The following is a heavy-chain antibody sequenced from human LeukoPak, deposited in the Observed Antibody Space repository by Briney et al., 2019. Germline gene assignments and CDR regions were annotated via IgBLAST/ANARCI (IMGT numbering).Heavy chain of an antibody. CDR2: ISAYNGNT. J-gene: IGHJ6*03. V-gene: IGHV1-18*04. D-gene: IGHD1-26*01. CDR3: AVGATSYYYYMDV. Sequence: ASVKVSCKASGYTFTSYYMHWVRQAPGQGLEWMGWISAYNGNTNYAQKLQGRVTMTTDTSTSTAYMELRSLRSDDTAVYYCAVGATSYYYYMDVWGKGTTVTVSS. CDR1: GYTFTSYY.